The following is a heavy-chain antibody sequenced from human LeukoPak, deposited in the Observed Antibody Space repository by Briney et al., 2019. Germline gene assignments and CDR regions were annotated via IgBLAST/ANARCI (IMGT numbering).Heavy chain of an antibody. CDR2: IKGDGSKM. J-gene: IGHJ4*02. CDR1: GFTFSENW. Sequence: GGSLRLSCGASGFTFSENWMSWVRQAPGRGPEWVADIKGDGSKMYYVDSVKGRFTISRDNDKNALYLQMNNLRVEDTGVYYCGRDGTCLDFWGQGVLVTVSS. V-gene: IGHV3-7*01. CDR3: GRDGTCLDF.